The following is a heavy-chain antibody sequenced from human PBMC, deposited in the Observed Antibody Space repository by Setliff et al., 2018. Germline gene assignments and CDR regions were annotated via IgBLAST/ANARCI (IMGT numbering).Heavy chain of an antibody. CDR1: GFFFRSYE. J-gene: IGHJ4*02. Sequence: GSLRLSCAASGFFFRSYEMNWVRQTPGKGLEWVSAISGSGGSTDYADSVKGRFTISRDNSKNTLYLQMNGLRAEDTAIYYCAGDPPGPHLVYTYWGQGALVTVSS. V-gene: IGHV3-23*01. CDR2: ISGSGGST. CDR3: AGDPPGPHLVYTY. D-gene: IGHD3-16*01.